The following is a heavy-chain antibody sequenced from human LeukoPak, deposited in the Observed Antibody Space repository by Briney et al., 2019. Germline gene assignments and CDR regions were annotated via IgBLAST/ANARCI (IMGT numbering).Heavy chain of an antibody. J-gene: IGHJ4*02. D-gene: IGHD3-16*02. CDR3: ARLTYYDYVWGSYRYYYDY. CDR1: GGSFSGYY. V-gene: IGHV4-34*01. Sequence: SETVSLTCAVYGGSFSGYYRSWIRQPPGKGLEWIGEINHSGSTNYNPSLKSRVTISVDTSKNQFSLKLSSVTAADTAVYYCARLTYYDYVWGSYRYYYDYCGQGTLVTVSS. CDR2: INHSGST.